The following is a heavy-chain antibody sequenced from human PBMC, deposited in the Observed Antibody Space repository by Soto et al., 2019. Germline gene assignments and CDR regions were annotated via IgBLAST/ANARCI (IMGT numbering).Heavy chain of an antibody. CDR2: TANKRSRYTT. CDR1: GFTSSDHY. J-gene: IGHJ6*02. Sequence: EVELVESGGGLVQAGGSLRVSCGVSGFTSSDHYMDWVRQAPGKGLEWVGRTANKRSRYTTEYPASVKGRFIISRDDSKNSPYPQMTTLKIEDTAVYYCARAGFGHGLDVWGQGTTVTVSS. V-gene: IGHV3-72*01. CDR3: ARAGFGHGLDV. D-gene: IGHD3-16*01.